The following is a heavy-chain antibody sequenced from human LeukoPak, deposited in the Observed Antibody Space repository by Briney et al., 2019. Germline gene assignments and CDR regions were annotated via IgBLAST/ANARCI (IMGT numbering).Heavy chain of an antibody. CDR1: GFTFSSYS. D-gene: IGHD6-19*01. J-gene: IGHJ4*02. CDR3: VKVGSGWSFDY. V-gene: IGHV3-23*01. CDR2: ISSSGGAT. Sequence: GGSLRLSCAASGFTFSSYSITWIRQATGKGLEWVSVISSSGGATDYAGSVKGRFTISRDNSKNTLYLQMSSLRAEDTAVYYCVKVGSGWSFDYWGQGTLVTVSS.